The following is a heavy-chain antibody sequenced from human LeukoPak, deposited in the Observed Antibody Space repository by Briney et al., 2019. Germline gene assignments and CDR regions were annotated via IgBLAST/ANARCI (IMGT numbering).Heavy chain of an antibody. Sequence: GESLKISCQGSGFTFTTSWIGWVRQLPGKGLEWMGNIYPGDSDTRYSPSFQGQVTISADKSISTAYLQWSSLKASDTAMYYCARHSPLWGGNSFHAFDIWGQGTMVTVSS. CDR1: GFTFTTSW. CDR3: ARHSPLWGGNSFHAFDI. V-gene: IGHV5-51*01. D-gene: IGHD4-23*01. CDR2: IYPGDSDT. J-gene: IGHJ3*02.